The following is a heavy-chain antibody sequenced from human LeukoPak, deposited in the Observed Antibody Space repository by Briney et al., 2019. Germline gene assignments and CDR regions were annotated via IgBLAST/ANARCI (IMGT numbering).Heavy chain of an antibody. V-gene: IGHV3-21*01. Sequence: GGSLRLSCAASGFTFRSYTMNWVRQAPGRGLEWVSSISSNSAYLYYADSLRGRFTISRDNAKNSLSLQMNSLRAADTAVYYCARLITGTTTAFDIWGQGTMVTVSS. CDR3: ARLITGTTTAFDI. J-gene: IGHJ3*02. D-gene: IGHD1-7*01. CDR2: ISSNSAYL. CDR1: GFTFRSYT.